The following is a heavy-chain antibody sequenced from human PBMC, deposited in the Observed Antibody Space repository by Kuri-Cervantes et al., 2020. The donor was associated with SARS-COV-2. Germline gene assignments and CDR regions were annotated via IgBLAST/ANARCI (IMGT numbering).Heavy chain of an antibody. D-gene: IGHD6-13*01. V-gene: IGHV3-21*01. Sequence: LSLTCAASGFTFSSYSMNWVRQAPGKGLEWVSSISSSSSYIYYADSVKGRFTISRGNAKNSLYLQMNSLRAEDTAVYYCARDFEAAAGIYYFDYWGQGTLVTVSS. CDR1: GFTFSSYS. CDR2: ISSSSSYI. CDR3: ARDFEAAAGIYYFDY. J-gene: IGHJ4*02.